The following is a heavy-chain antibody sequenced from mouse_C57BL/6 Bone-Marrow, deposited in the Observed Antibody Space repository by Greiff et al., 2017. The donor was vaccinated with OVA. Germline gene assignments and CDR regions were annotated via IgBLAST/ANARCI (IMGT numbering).Heavy chain of an antibody. D-gene: IGHD2-1*01. CDR3: TTDYYGNHWYFDV. V-gene: IGHV14-1*01. CDR2: IDPEDGGT. Sequence: VQLQQSGAELVRPGASVKLSCTASGFTITDYYMHWVKQRPEQGLEWIGRIDPEDGGTDYAPKFQGKATMTADTSSNTAYLQLRSLTSEDTAVYYCTTDYYGNHWYFDVGGTGTTVTVSA. J-gene: IGHJ1*03. CDR1: GFTITDYY.